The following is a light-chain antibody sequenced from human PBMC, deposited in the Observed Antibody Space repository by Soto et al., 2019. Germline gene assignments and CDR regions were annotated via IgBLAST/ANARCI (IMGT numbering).Light chain of an antibody. V-gene: IGLV1-47*02. CDR3: TAWDDSVSGRV. CDR2: SNN. J-gene: IGLJ2*01. Sequence: QSVLTQPPSASGTPGQRVTISCSGSSSNIGSNYVYWYQQVPGTAPKLLIYSNNQRLSGVPDRFSGSRSGTSASLAISGLRSEDEADYYCTAWDDSVSGRVFGGGTKVTVL. CDR1: SSNIGSNY.